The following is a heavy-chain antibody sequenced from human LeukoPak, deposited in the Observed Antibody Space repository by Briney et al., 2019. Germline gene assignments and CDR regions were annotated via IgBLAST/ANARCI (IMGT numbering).Heavy chain of an antibody. CDR3: ARDYYDSSGYLRY. D-gene: IGHD3-22*01. V-gene: IGHV1-69*06. Sequence: SVKVSCKASGYTFTSYYMHWVRQAPGQGLEWMGGIIPIFGTANYAQKFQGRVTITADKSTSTACMELSSLRSEDTAVYYCARDYYDSSGYLRYWGQGTLVTVSS. CDR2: IIPIFGTA. J-gene: IGHJ4*02. CDR1: GYTFTSYY.